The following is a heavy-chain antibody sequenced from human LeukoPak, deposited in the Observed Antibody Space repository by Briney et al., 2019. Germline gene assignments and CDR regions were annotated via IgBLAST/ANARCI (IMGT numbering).Heavy chain of an antibody. Sequence: PGGSLRLSCAASGFTFSSYAMSWVRQAPGKGLEWVSAISGSGGSTYYADSVKGRFTISRDNSKNTLYLQMNSLRAEDTAVYYCAKVEVPYDFFWGSYRSKYYFDYWGQGTLVTVSS. CDR2: ISGSGGST. CDR1: GFTFSSYA. CDR3: AKVEVPYDFFWGSYRSKYYFDY. D-gene: IGHD3-16*02. J-gene: IGHJ4*02. V-gene: IGHV3-23*01.